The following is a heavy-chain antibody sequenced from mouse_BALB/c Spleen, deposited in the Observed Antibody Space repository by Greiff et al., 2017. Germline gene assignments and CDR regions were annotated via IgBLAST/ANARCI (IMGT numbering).Heavy chain of an antibody. V-gene: IGHV1S135*01. CDR1: GYAFTSYN. CDR3: ARSDYRYDGGYYYAMDY. D-gene: IGHD2-14*01. CDR2: IDPYNGGT. J-gene: IGHJ4*01. Sequence: EVQLQQSGPELVKPGASVKVSCKASGYAFTSYNMYWVKQSHGKSLEWIGYIDPYNGGTSYNQKFKGKATLTVDKSSSTAYMHLNSLTSEDSAVYYCARSDYRYDGGYYYAMDYWGQGTSVTVSS.